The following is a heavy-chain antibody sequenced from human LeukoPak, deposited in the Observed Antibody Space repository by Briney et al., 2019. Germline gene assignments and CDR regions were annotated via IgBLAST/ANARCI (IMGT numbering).Heavy chain of an antibody. J-gene: IGHJ4*02. CDR2: ISAKNGDT. V-gene: IGHV1-18*01. CDR1: GYIFSNYG. D-gene: IGHD1-7*01. Sequence: ASAKVSCKASGYIFSNYGISWVRQAPGQGLEWMGWISAKNGDTNYIQTFRGRVTMTTDTSTSTAYMELWSLRSHDTAVYYCARDVPGTTPFDYWGQGTLVPVSS. CDR3: ARDVPGTTPFDY.